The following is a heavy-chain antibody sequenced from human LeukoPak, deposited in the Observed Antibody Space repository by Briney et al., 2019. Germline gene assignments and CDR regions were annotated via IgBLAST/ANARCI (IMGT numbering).Heavy chain of an antibody. D-gene: IGHD2-15*01. CDR1: GDSITNRNW. V-gene: IGHV4-4*02. J-gene: IGHJ2*01. CDR2: ISHSGST. Sequence: SGTLSLTCAVSGDSITNRNWWNWVRQPPGKGLEWIGEISHSGSTNYNPSLKSRVTISVDKSKNEFSLNLSSVTAADTAVYYCARDSPAYCSGGNCCNWYFDLWGRGTLVSVSS. CDR3: ARDSPAYCSGGNCCNWYFDL.